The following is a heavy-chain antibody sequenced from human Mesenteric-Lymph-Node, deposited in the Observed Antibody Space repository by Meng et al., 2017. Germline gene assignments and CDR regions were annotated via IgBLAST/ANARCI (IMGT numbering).Heavy chain of an antibody. CDR3: AYHFGAANNWFDP. V-gene: IGHV4-34*01. Sequence: QLHPPQSAAHPLKPSATLSPTCAVHGVSFSRYYWSSIRQPPGKGLEWIGEINHSVRQSYNPSLNSRVTISVDTSKNQFSLKLSSVTAADTAVYYCAYHFGAANNWFDPWGQGTLVTVSS. D-gene: IGHD3-3*01. CDR2: INHSVRQ. CDR1: GVSFSRYY. J-gene: IGHJ5*02.